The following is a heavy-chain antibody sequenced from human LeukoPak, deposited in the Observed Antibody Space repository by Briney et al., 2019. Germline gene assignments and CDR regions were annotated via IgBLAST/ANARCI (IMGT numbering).Heavy chain of an antibody. CDR2: ISGSGGST. CDR3: AKDNGYYGSGSYYDY. Sequence: GGSLRLSCAASGFTFSSYAMSWVRQAPGKGLEWVSAISGSGGSTYYADSVKGRFTISRDNSKNTLYLQMNSLRADDTAVYYCAKDNGYYGSGSYYDYWGQGTLVPVSS. V-gene: IGHV3-23*01. J-gene: IGHJ4*02. D-gene: IGHD3-10*01. CDR1: GFTFSSYA.